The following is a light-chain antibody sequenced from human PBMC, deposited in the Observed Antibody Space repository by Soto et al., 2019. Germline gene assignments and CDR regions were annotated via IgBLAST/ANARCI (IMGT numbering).Light chain of an antibody. CDR3: RSYAGSNNFVV. CDR1: SSYVGGYNY. V-gene: IGLV2-8*01. CDR2: EVT. Sequence: QSALTQPPSASGSPGQSVTISCTGTSSYVGGYNYVSWYQQHPGKAPKLMIYEVTKRPSGVPDRFSGSKSGNTASLTVSGLQAEDEADYYCRSYAGSNNFVVFGGGTQLTVL. J-gene: IGLJ2*01.